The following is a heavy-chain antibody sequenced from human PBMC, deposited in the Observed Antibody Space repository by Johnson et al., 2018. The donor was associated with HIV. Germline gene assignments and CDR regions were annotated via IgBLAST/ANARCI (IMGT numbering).Heavy chain of an antibody. CDR2: IKQDGSEK. Sequence: VQLVESGGGLVQPGGSLRLSCAASGFTFSRYWMSWVRQAPGKGLEWVANIKQDGSEKYYVDSVKGRFTISRDNAKNSLYLQMNSLKTEDTAVYYCTTDGGLGSFDIWGQGTMVAVSS. V-gene: IGHV3-7*03. J-gene: IGHJ3*02. CDR1: GFTFSRYW. D-gene: IGHD7-27*01. CDR3: TTDGGLGSFDI.